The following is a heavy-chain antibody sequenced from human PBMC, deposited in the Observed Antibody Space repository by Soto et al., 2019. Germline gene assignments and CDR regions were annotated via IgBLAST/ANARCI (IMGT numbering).Heavy chain of an antibody. CDR1: GFTFSSYS. V-gene: IGHV3-48*01. Sequence: EVQLVESGGDLVQPGGSLRLSCAASGFTFSSYSMNWVRQAPGKGLEGISYISSSSSTIYYADSVKGRFTISRDNANNSLYLQMNSLGAEDTAVYYCANSFEYWGQGSLVTVSS. CDR2: ISSSSSTI. J-gene: IGHJ4*02. CDR3: ANSFEY.